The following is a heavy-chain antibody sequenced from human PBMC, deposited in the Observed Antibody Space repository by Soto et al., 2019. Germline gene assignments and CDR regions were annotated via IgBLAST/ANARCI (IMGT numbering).Heavy chain of an antibody. Sequence: GGSLRLSCAASAFTFKNHWMHWVRQVPGKGPVWVSRINGDGSFTSYADAVKGRFTISRDNAKNTLSLQMNSLRAEGTAVYYCARHKLYGSGTGAGYGMDVWGQGTTVTVSS. V-gene: IGHV3-74*01. D-gene: IGHD3-10*01. CDR1: AFTFKNHW. CDR3: ARHKLYGSGTGAGYGMDV. J-gene: IGHJ6*02. CDR2: INGDGSFT.